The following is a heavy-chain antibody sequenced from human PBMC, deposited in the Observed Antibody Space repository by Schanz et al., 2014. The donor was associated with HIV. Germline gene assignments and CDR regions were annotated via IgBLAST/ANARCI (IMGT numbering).Heavy chain of an antibody. J-gene: IGHJ4*02. V-gene: IGHV1-8*01. CDR2: MNPNNDDT. CDR3: ARGRETVTTYFDF. CDR1: GYTFTIYD. Sequence: QLQLVQSGAEVKKPGASVKVSCKASGYTFTIYDINWVRQAAGQGLEWMGWMNPNNDDTDYAQKFQGRVTMTRDTSTSTAYMELSSLRSEDTAVYYCARGRETVTTYFDFWGQGTLVTVSS. D-gene: IGHD4-17*01.